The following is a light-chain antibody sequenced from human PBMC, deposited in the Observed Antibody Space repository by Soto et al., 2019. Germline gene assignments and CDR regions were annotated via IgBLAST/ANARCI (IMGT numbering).Light chain of an antibody. J-gene: IGKJ2*01. Sequence: EIVLTQSPGTLSLSPGERATLSCRASQSVSSSYLAWYQQKPGQAPRLLIYGASSRATGIPDRFSGSGSGTDFILTISRLEPEDLSVYYGQQYGISPRTFGQGTKLEIK. V-gene: IGKV3-20*01. CDR2: GAS. CDR1: QSVSSSY. CDR3: QQYGISPRT.